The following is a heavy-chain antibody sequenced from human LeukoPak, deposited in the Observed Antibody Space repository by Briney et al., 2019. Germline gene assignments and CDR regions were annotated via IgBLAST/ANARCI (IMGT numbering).Heavy chain of an antibody. V-gene: IGHV3-7*04. CDR3: ARATWYGDNVDY. Sequence: GGSLRLSCAASGFTFSSYWMSWVRQAPGKGLEWAANINQDGSEKYYVDSVKGRFTISRDNAKNSLYLQMNSLRAEDTAVYYCARATWYGDNVDYWGQGTLVTVSS. CDR1: GFTFSSYW. J-gene: IGHJ4*02. CDR2: INQDGSEK. D-gene: IGHD4-17*01.